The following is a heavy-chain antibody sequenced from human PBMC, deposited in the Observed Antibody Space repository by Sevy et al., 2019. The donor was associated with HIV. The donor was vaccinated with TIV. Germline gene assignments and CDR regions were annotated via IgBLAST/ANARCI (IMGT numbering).Heavy chain of an antibody. CDR3: TTASWTQEDYYNY. J-gene: IGHJ4*02. V-gene: IGHV3-15*01. CDR2: IKGKIYDGTI. Sequence: GGSLRLSCAASGFTFSNAWMSWIRQAPGKGLEWVGRIKGKIYDGTIDYAAPVKGRFSISRDDSKNTLYLQMNSLKTEDTAVYYCTTASWTQEDYYNYWGQGTMVHVSS. D-gene: IGHD2-2*01. CDR1: GFTFSNAW.